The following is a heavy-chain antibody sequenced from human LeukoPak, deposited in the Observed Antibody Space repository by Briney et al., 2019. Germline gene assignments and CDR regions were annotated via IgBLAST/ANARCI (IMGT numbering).Heavy chain of an antibody. Sequence: ASVKVSCKASGYTFTSYGISWVRRTPGQGLEWMGWISAYNGNTNYAQKLQGRVTMTTDTSTSTAYMELRSLRSDDTAVYYCARLGYSSGWYGFGCDYWGQGTLVTVSS. V-gene: IGHV1-18*01. D-gene: IGHD6-19*01. CDR3: ARLGYSSGWYGFGCDY. CDR2: ISAYNGNT. J-gene: IGHJ4*02. CDR1: GYTFTSYG.